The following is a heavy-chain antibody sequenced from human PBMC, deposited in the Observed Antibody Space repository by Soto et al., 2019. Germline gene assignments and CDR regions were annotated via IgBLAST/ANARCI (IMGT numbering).Heavy chain of an antibody. CDR2: ISYGGST. D-gene: IGHD5-18*01. J-gene: IGHJ4*02. CDR1: GGSINSGGYC. V-gene: IGHV4-31*03. Sequence: QVQLQESGPGLVKPSQTLSLTCTVSGGSINSGGYCWSWIRQHPGKGLDWIGCISYGGSTSYNPSLKSRVTISVDTSKNQFSLKLTSVTATDTAVYYCSRGILVWGQGALITVSS. CDR3: SRGILV.